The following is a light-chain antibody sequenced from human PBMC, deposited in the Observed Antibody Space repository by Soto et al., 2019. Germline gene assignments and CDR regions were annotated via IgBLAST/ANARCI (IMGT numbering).Light chain of an antibody. CDR3: QHYDHLPPFT. CDR1: QDIRKY. CDR2: GAS. V-gene: IGKV1-33*01. J-gene: IGKJ3*01. Sequence: DIQMPQSPASLSASVGDRVTITCQASQDIRKYLSWYQQKPGRAPKLLIYGASYLETGVPSRFSGSGYGTDFTFTISSLQPEDIATYYCQHYDHLPPFTFGPGTKVAI.